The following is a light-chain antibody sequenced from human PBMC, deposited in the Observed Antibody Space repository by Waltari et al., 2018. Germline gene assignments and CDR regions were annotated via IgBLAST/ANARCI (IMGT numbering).Light chain of an antibody. V-gene: IGLV2-23*02. J-gene: IGLJ2*01. CDR2: DVN. Sequence: QSALIQPASVSGSPGQSITISCTGTSSDVGGYNFVSWYQHHPGRAPKLMIYDVNKRPSGVSNRFSGSKSGDTASLTISGLLTEDEADYYCSSYAGSSIPVVFGGGTKLTVL. CDR3: SSYAGSSIPVV. CDR1: SSDVGGYNF.